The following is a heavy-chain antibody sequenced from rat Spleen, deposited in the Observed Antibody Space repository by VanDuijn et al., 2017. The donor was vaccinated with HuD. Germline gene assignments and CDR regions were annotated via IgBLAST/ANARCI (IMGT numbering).Heavy chain of an antibody. D-gene: IGHD1-4*01. J-gene: IGHJ2*01. CDR1: GFTFNNYW. CDR3: TRAGGYNYYFDY. CDR2: ITNTGGST. Sequence: EVQLMESGGGLVQPGRSLRLSCVASGFTFNNYWMTWIRQAPGKGLEWVASITNTGGSTYYPDSVKGRFTISRDNAKSTLYLQMNSLRSEDTATYYCTRAGGYNYYFDYWGQGVMVTVSS. V-gene: IGHV5-31*01.